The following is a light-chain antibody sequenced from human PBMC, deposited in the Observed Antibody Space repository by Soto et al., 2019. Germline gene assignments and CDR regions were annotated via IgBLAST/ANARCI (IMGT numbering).Light chain of an antibody. CDR3: SSYAGSNNSYV. CDR1: SSDVGGYNF. V-gene: IGLV2-14*01. J-gene: IGLJ1*01. CDR2: EVS. Sequence: QSALTQPASVSGSPGQSITISCTGTSSDVGGYNFVSWYQQHPGKAPKLVIYEVSHRPSGVSDRFSGSKSANTASLTISGLQADDEADYYCSSYAGSNNSYVFGTGTKVTVL.